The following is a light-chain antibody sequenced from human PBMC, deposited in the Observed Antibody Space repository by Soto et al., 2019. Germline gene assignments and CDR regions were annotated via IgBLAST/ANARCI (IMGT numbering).Light chain of an antibody. CDR1: QSVSSS. J-gene: IGKJ1*01. CDR3: QQYYNWPPTWT. V-gene: IGKV3-15*01. Sequence: EIVMTQSPSTLSVSPGERATLSCRASQSVSSSVAWYQQKPGQAPRLLIYDSSSRATGVPARFSGSGSGTEFSLAISSLQSEDFAVYYCQQYYNWPPTWTFGQGTKVAIK. CDR2: DSS.